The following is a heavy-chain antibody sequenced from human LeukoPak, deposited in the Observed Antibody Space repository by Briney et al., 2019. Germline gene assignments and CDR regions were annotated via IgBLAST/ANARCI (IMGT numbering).Heavy chain of an antibody. D-gene: IGHD4-17*01. Sequence: GGSLRLSCAASGFSFISYGMHWVRQAPGKGLGWVGVISDDGRRKDYADSVKGRFTISRDNSKDTLYLQMNSLRAEDTAVYYCAKRPSDYGDYVSYFDYWGQGTLVTVSS. J-gene: IGHJ4*02. CDR3: AKRPSDYGDYVSYFDY. V-gene: IGHV3-30*18. CDR1: GFSFISYG. CDR2: ISDDGRRK.